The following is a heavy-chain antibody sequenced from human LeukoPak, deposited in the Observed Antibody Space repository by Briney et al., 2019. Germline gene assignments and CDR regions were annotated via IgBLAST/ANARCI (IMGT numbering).Heavy chain of an antibody. D-gene: IGHD3-3*01. CDR1: GFTFSSYA. J-gene: IGHJ4*02. Sequence: GGSLRLSCAASGFTFSSYAMHWVRQAPGKGLEWVAVISYDGSNKYCADSVKGRFTISRDNSKNTLYLQMNSLRAEDTAVYYCARGLRFLEWLSLASHFDYWGQGTLVTVSS. V-gene: IGHV3-30-3*01. CDR3: ARGLRFLEWLSLASHFDY. CDR2: ISYDGSNK.